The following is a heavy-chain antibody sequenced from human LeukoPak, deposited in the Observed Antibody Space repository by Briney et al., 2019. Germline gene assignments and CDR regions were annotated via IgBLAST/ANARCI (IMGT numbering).Heavy chain of an antibody. CDR2: ISGSGDST. Sequence: GGSLRLSCVASGFTLRSYVMNWVRQTPGKGLEWVSSISGSGDSTFYADSVKGRFTISRDNSKNTLYLQMNSLRVEDTAVYYCARGDKELLFKRRKGGFDPWGQGTLVTVSS. CDR1: GFTLRSYV. D-gene: IGHD2-2*01. V-gene: IGHV3-23*01. J-gene: IGHJ5*02. CDR3: ARGDKELLFKRRKGGFDP.